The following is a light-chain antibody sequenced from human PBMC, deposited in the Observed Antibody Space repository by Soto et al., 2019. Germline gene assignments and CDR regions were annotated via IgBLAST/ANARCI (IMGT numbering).Light chain of an antibody. Sequence: EIVLTQSPATLSSFPGDRVTLSCRASQYINTRLVWYQHRPGQAPRHLIYQTSIRAAGIPARFSASGTGTDFTLTISDVQPEDFAVYYCHQRQSWPRTFGQGTKVDI. CDR1: QYINTR. CDR3: HQRQSWPRT. J-gene: IGKJ1*01. CDR2: QTS. V-gene: IGKV3-11*01.